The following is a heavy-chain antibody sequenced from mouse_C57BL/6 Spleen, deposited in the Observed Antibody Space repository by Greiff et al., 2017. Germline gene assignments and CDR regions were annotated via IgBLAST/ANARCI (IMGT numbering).Heavy chain of an antibody. CDR1: GYAFSSYW. CDR2: IYPGDGDP. D-gene: IGHD1-1*01. V-gene: IGHV1-80*01. Sequence: VQLQQSGAELVKPGASVKISCKASGYAFSSYWMNWVKQRPGKGLEWIGQIYPGDGDPNYTGTFKGKATLPADQSSSTADMQRSSLNSEDTAVYFCANSYGDCDYWGQGTTLTVAS. J-gene: IGHJ2*01. CDR3: ANSYGDCDY.